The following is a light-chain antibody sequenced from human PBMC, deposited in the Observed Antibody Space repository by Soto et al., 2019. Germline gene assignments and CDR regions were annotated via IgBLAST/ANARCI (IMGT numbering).Light chain of an antibody. J-gene: IGKJ1*01. V-gene: IGKV1-27*01. Sequence: DIQMTQSPSSLSASVGDRVTISCRASQVIKNFVAWYQQKPGHSPKLLIYAASTLQSGVLSRFSGSVSGTDFALTISSLQPEDFATYYCQQSYSTPQTFGQGTKVDIK. CDR3: QQSYSTPQT. CDR2: AAS. CDR1: QVIKNF.